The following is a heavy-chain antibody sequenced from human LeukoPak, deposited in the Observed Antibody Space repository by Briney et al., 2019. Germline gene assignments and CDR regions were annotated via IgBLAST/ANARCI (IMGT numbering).Heavy chain of an antibody. D-gene: IGHD4-23*01. CDR1: GFTFSSYE. J-gene: IGHJ6*02. Sequence: PGGSLRLSCAPSGFTFSSYEMNWVRQAPGNGLERVSYISSSGSTIYYADSVKGRFTISRDNAKNSLYLQMNSLRAEDTAVYYCARAPTVEGGMDVWGQGTTVTVSS. V-gene: IGHV3-48*03. CDR3: ARAPTVEGGMDV. CDR2: ISSSGSTI.